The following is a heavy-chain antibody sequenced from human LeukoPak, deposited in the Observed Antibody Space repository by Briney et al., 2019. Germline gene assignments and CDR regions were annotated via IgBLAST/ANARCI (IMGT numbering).Heavy chain of an antibody. CDR1: GGSFSGYY. CDR3: ARTAPPGYCSSTSCPTTGRIYYCYYYMDV. CDR2: INHSGST. D-gene: IGHD2-2*01. V-gene: IGHV4-34*01. J-gene: IGHJ6*03. Sequence: PSETLSLTCAVYGGSFSGYYWSWIRQPPGKGLEWIGEINHSGSTNYNPSLKSRVTISVDTSKNQFSLKLSSVTAADTAVYYCARTAPPGYCSSTSCPTTGRIYYCYYYMDVWGKGTTVTVSS.